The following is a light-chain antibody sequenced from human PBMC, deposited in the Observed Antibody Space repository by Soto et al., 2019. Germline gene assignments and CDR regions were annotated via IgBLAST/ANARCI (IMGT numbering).Light chain of an antibody. J-gene: IGKJ4*01. V-gene: IGKV3-11*01. Sequence: VLSQSPSTLSLSPGERATLSCRASQSVGSYLAWYQQKPGQAPRLLIYDASNRATGIPARFSGSGSETDFTLTISSLEPEDSAVYYCQQRSTWPSLTFAGGTKVAIK. CDR2: DAS. CDR3: QQRSTWPSLT. CDR1: QSVGSY.